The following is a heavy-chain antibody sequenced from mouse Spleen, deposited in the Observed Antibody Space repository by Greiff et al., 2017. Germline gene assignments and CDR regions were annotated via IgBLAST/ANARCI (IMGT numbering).Heavy chain of an antibody. CDR2: INPNYGTT. V-gene: IGHV1-39*01. D-gene: IGHD2-14*01. Sequence: VQLKESGPELVKPGASVKISCKASGYSFTDYNMNWVKQSNGKSLEWIGVINPNYGTTSYNQKFKGKATLTVDQSSSTAYMQLNSLTSEDSAVYYCASRGYDEAYYYAMDYWGQGTSVTVSS. J-gene: IGHJ4*01. CDR1: GYSFTDYN. CDR3: ASRGYDEAYYYAMDY.